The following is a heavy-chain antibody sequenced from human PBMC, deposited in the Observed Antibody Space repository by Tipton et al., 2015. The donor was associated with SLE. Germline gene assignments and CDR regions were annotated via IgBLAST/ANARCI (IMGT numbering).Heavy chain of an antibody. D-gene: IGHD6-13*01. CDR2: ISYDGSNK. J-gene: IGHJ4*02. CDR1: GFTFSSYA. Sequence: SLRLSCAASGFTFSSYAMHWVRQAPGKGLEWVAVISYDGSNKSYADSVKCRFTISRDNSKNTLYLQMNSLRAEDTAVYYCARGGSSWYTSRFDYWGQGTLVTVSS. CDR3: ARGGSSWYTSRFDY. V-gene: IGHV3-30*04.